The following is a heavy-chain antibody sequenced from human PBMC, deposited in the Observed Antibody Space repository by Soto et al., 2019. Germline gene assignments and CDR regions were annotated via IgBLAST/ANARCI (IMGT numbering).Heavy chain of an antibody. Sequence: PGGSLRLSCAASGFTFSSYGMHWVRQAPGKGLEWVAVIWYDGSNKYYADSVKGRFTISRDNSKNTLYLQMNSLRAEDTAVYYCARAPYREGVDPIIVVGPDYWGQGTLVTVSS. V-gene: IGHV3-33*01. D-gene: IGHD3-22*01. CDR3: ARAPYREGVDPIIVVGPDY. CDR2: IWYDGSNK. CDR1: GFTFSSYG. J-gene: IGHJ4*02.